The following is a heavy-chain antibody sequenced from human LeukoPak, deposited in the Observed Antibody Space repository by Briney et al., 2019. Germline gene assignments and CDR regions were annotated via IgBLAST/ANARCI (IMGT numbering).Heavy chain of an antibody. Sequence: PGGSLRLSCTASGFTFSSYWMGWVRQAPGKGLEWVANIKEDGTTIYYVDSVKGRFTISRDNAKNSLYLQMNSVRDEDTAVYYCARVVDYGWFDPWGQGTLVAVSS. V-gene: IGHV3-7*01. J-gene: IGHJ5*02. CDR2: IKEDGTTI. D-gene: IGHD3-16*01. CDR3: ARVVDYGWFDP. CDR1: GFTFSSYW.